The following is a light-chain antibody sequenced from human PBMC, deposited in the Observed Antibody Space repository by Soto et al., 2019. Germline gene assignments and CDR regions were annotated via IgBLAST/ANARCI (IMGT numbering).Light chain of an antibody. CDR2: AAS. J-gene: IGKJ5*01. CDR3: QQYNSYSWT. Sequence: AIRMTQSPSSFSASTGDRVTITCRASQGISSYLAWYQQKPGKAPKLLIYAASTLQSGVPSRFSGSGSGTEFTLTISSLQPDDFATYYCQQYNSYSWTFGQGTRLEIK. CDR1: QGISSY. V-gene: IGKV1-8*01.